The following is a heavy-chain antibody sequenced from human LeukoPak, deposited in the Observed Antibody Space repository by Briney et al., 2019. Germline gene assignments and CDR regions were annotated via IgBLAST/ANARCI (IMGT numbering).Heavy chain of an antibody. CDR1: GFTFDDYG. V-gene: IGHV3-20*01. CDR3: ARDSDTGPGYCSGGSCYGMDV. CDR2: INWNGGST. Sequence: PGGSLRLSCAASGFTFDDYGMSWVRQAPGKGLEWVSGINWNGGSTGYADSVKGRFTISRDNAKNSLYLQMNSLRAEDTALYHCARDSDTGPGYCSGGSCYGMDVWGQGTTVTVSS. J-gene: IGHJ6*02. D-gene: IGHD2-15*01.